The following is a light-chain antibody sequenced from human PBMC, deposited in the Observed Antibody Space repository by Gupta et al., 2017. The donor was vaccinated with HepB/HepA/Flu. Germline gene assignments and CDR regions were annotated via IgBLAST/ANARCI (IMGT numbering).Light chain of an antibody. V-gene: IGKV2-30*01. CDR2: KAS. J-gene: IGKJ1*01. CDR3: MQSTGLPWT. Sequence: DTVVTQSPLSLPVTLGQPASISCRSSQRLVFSDGSSYLSWFHQRPGQSPRRLIYKASNRDSGVPDRFSGSGSGTDFTLKISRVEAEDVGVYYCMQSTGLPWTFGQWTKLEIK. CDR1: QRLVFSDGSSY.